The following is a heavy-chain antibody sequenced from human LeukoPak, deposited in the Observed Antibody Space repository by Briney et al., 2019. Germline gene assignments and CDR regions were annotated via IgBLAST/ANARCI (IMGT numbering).Heavy chain of an antibody. CDR1: GFTFSSYS. Sequence: PGGSLRLSCAASGFTFSSYSMNWVRQAPGKGLEWVSYISSSSSTIYYADSVKGRFTISRDNAKNSLYLQMNSLGAEDTAVYYCARDESSGWYGEDYGMDVWGQGTTVTVSS. V-gene: IGHV3-48*01. CDR2: ISSSSSTI. CDR3: ARDESSGWYGEDYGMDV. J-gene: IGHJ6*02. D-gene: IGHD6-19*01.